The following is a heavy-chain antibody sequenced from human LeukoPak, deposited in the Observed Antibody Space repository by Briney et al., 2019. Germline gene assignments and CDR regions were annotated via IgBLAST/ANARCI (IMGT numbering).Heavy chain of an antibody. CDR1: GYTFTSYD. CDR2: MNPNSGNT. Sequence: GASVKVSCKSSGYTFTSYDINWVRQATGQGLAWMGWMNPNSGNTGYAQKFQGRVTMTRNTSISTAYMELSSLRSEDTAVYYCARSPGGYYDYVWGSYRPLDIWGQGTMVTVSS. J-gene: IGHJ3*02. V-gene: IGHV1-8*01. D-gene: IGHD3-16*02. CDR3: ARSPGGYYDYVWGSYRPLDI.